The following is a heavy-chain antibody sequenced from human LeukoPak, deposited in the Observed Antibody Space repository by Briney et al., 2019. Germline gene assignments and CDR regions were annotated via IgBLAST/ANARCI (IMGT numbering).Heavy chain of an antibody. CDR1: GYTFTCHY. Sequence: ASVKVSCTASGYTFTCHYMHWVRHAPGQGLEWMGWINPNTGGTNYAQKFQGGVTMTRDTSISTVYMELRRLRSDDTAVYYCARDMYDFLSAAYYCDYWGQGTLVTVSS. CDR2: INPNTGGT. CDR3: ARDMYDFLSAAYYCDY. V-gene: IGHV1-2*02. D-gene: IGHD3-3*01. J-gene: IGHJ4*02.